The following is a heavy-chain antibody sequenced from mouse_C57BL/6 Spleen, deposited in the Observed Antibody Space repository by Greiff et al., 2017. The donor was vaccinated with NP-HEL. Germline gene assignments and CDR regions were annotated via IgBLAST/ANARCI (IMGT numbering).Heavy chain of an antibody. J-gene: IGHJ1*03. CDR2: IDPSDSYT. Sequence: QVQLQQPGAELVKPGASVKLSCKASGYTFTSYWMQWVKQRPGQGLEWIGEIDPSDSYTNYNQKFKGKATLTVDTSSSTAYMQLSSLTSEDSAVYYCARGYYYGSTPWYFDDWGTGTTVTVSS. CDR3: ARGYYYGSTPWYFDD. CDR1: GYTFTSYW. V-gene: IGHV1-50*01. D-gene: IGHD1-1*01.